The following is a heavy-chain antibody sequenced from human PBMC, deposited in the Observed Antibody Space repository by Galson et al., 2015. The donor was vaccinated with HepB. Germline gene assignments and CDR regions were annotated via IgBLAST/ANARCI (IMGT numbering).Heavy chain of an antibody. Sequence: SLRLSCAVSGFTLSNYAMTWVRLAPGKGLEWVANIKQGGSEKYYVDSVTGRFTISRDNAQNSLFLQMNSLRAEDTAVYYCATSSSGYFDNWGQGTLVTVSS. CDR2: IKQGGSEK. CDR1: GFTLSNYA. V-gene: IGHV3-7*03. J-gene: IGHJ4*02. D-gene: IGHD6-13*01. CDR3: ATSSSGYFDN.